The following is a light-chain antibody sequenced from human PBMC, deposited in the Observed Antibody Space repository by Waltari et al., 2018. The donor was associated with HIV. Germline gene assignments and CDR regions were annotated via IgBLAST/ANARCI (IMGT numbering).Light chain of an antibody. Sequence: SYELTQPSSVSVSPGQTARITCSGDALQGQYGYWYQQKPGQAPVLIIFKDRQGASGLPERSSGSSSGTAVSLTIGGVPAEDEGDYYCQSTDSGGSYVVFGGGTRLTVL. CDR1: ALQGQY. J-gene: IGLJ2*01. CDR2: KDR. CDR3: QSTDSGGSYVV. V-gene: IGLV3-25*03.